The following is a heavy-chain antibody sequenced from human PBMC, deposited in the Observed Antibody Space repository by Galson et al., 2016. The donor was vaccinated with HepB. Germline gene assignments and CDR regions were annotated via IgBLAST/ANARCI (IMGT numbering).Heavy chain of an antibody. CDR1: GGSVSSDNYY. CDR3: AREGSSTIFGVEN. J-gene: IGHJ4*02. Sequence: ETLSLTCTVSGGSVSSDNYYWSWIRQPPGKGLEWIGYVYYSGRTNYNPSLKSRVTILPTTAKNQFSLKLSSVTAADTAVYYCAREGSSTIFGVENWGQGTLVTVSS. CDR2: VYYSGRT. D-gene: IGHD3-3*01. V-gene: IGHV4-61*01.